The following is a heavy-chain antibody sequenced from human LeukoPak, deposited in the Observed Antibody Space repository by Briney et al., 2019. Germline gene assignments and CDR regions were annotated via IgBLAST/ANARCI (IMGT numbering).Heavy chain of an antibody. D-gene: IGHD6-13*01. V-gene: IGHV4-34*01. CDR2: INHSGST. Sequence: SETLSLTCAVYDGSFSGYYWSWIRQPPGEALEWIGEINHSGSTNYNPSLKSRVTVSVDTSKNQFSLKLSSVTAADTAVYYCARGPGITAAGNFDYWGQGTLVTVSS. CDR3: ARGPGITAAGNFDY. CDR1: DGSFSGYY. J-gene: IGHJ4*02.